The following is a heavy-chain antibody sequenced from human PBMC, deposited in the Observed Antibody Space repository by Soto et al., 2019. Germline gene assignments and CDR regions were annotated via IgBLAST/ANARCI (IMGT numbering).Heavy chain of an antibody. CDR2: ISDSGTGT. J-gene: IGHJ3*02. Sequence: EVQILESGGGLVQPGGSLRLSCAASGFTFSSYAMYWVRQAPGKGLAWVSGISDSGTGTYYADSVKGRFTISRDSSKNTVYLQMKSLRAENTAVYYCAKDHTVVIRAAFDIWGQGTMVNVSS. V-gene: IGHV3-23*01. CDR3: AKDHTVVIRAAFDI. CDR1: GFTFSSYA. D-gene: IGHD3-22*01.